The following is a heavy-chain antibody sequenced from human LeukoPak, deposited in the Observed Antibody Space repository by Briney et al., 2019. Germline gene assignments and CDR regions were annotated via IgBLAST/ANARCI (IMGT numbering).Heavy chain of an antibody. CDR1: GGSISSGSYY. Sequence: SETLSLTCTVSGGSISSGSYYWSWIRQPAGKGLEWIGRIYTSGSTNYNPSLKSRVTISVDTSKNQFSLKLSSVTAADTAVYYCAREAFGNYGHYYYYYMDVWGKGTTVTVSS. CDR3: AREAFGNYGHYYYYYMDV. J-gene: IGHJ6*03. CDR2: IYTSGST. V-gene: IGHV4-61*02. D-gene: IGHD4-11*01.